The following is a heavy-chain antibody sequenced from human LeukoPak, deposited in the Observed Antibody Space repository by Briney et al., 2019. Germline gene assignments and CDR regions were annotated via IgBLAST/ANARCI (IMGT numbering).Heavy chain of an antibody. J-gene: IGHJ4*02. D-gene: IGHD4/OR15-4a*01. CDR3: ARDTPGYGAYEN. CDR2: IKDDGSAK. V-gene: IGHV3-7*01. Sequence: PGGSLRLSCAASGFTFNTYWMSWVRQAPGKGLEGVGNIKDDGSAKYYVDSVKGRFTISRDNTKNSLYLQMNNLRVEDTAVYYCARDTPGYGAYENWGQGTRVTVSS. CDR1: GFTFNTYW.